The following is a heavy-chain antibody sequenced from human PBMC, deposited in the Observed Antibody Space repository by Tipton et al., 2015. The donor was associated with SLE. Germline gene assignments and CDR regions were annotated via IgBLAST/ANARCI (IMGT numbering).Heavy chain of an antibody. J-gene: IGHJ4*02. CDR3: ARAGASKSIAVAIDY. D-gene: IGHD6-19*01. CDR1: GFTFTYYG. V-gene: IGHV3-30-3*01. CDR2: ISYGGNNE. Sequence: PLRLSCAASGFTFTYYGLHWVRQAPGKGLEWVATISYGGNNEFYADSVKGRFTISRDDSKNMFYLLMNSLRPEDTAVYYCARAGASKSIAVAIDYWGQGTLVTVSS.